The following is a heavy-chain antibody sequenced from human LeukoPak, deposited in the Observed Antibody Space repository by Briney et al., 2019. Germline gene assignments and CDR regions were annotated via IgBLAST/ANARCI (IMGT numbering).Heavy chain of an antibody. J-gene: IGHJ4*02. Sequence: ASVKVSCKASGYTFTSYAMNWVRQAPGQGLEWRGWINTNTGNPTYAQGFTGRFVLSLDTSVSTAYLQISSLKAEDTAVYYCARGSSKQGFDYWGQGTLVTVSS. V-gene: IGHV7-4-1*02. CDR3: ARGSSKQGFDY. D-gene: IGHD4-11*01. CDR2: INTNTGNP. CDR1: GYTFTSYA.